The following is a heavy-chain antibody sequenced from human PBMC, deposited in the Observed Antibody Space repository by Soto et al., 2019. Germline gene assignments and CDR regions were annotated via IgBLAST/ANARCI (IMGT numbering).Heavy chain of an antibody. Sequence: SETLSLTCTVSGGSISSSSYYWGWIRQPPGKGLEWIGSIYYSGSTYYNPSLKSRVTISVDTSKNQFSLKLSSVTAADTAVYYCAGVADGSGSYYNQYYYYYMDVWGKGTTVTVSS. V-gene: IGHV4-39*01. CDR2: IYYSGST. D-gene: IGHD3-10*01. CDR1: GGSISSSSYY. J-gene: IGHJ6*03. CDR3: AGVADGSGSYYNQYYYYYMDV.